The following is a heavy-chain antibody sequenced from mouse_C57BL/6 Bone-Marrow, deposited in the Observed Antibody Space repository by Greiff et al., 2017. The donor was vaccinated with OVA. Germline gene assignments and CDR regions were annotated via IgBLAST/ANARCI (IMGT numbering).Heavy chain of an antibody. Sequence: EVNLVESGGDLVKPGGSLKLSCAASGFTFSSYGMSWVRQTPDKRLEWVATISSGGSYTYYPDSVKGRFTISRDNAKNTLYLQMSSLKSEDTAMYYCAREGGGFWGQGTLVTVSA. CDR1: GFTFSSYG. CDR3: AREGGGF. CDR2: ISSGGSYT. V-gene: IGHV5-6*01. J-gene: IGHJ3*01. D-gene: IGHD3-1*01.